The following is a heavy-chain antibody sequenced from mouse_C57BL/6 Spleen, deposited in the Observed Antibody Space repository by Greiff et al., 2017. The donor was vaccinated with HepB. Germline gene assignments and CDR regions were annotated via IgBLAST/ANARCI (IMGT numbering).Heavy chain of an antibody. V-gene: IGHV1-55*01. CDR1: GYTFTSYW. Sequence: VQLQQPGAELVKPGASVKMSCKASGYTFTSYWMTWVKQRPGQGLEWIGDIYPGSGSTNYNEKFKSKATLTVDTSSSTAYMQLSSLTSEDSAVYYCASPYSNYLGFIAYWGQGTLVTVSA. CDR3: ASPYSNYLGFIAY. D-gene: IGHD2-5*01. J-gene: IGHJ3*01. CDR2: IYPGSGST.